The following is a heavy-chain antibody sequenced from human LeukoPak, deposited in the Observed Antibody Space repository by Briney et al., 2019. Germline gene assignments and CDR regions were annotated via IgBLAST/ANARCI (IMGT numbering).Heavy chain of an antibody. Sequence: GGSLRLSCATSGFTVSSNYMNWVRQAPGKGLEWVSVIYSGGSTYYPDSVKGRFTISRDNSKNTLYLQMNSLRAEDTAVYYCARDRNYYDSSGFSYWYFDLWGRGTLVTVSS. D-gene: IGHD3-22*01. CDR3: ARDRNYYDSSGFSYWYFDL. J-gene: IGHJ2*01. CDR2: IYSGGST. CDR1: GFTVSSNY. V-gene: IGHV3-53*01.